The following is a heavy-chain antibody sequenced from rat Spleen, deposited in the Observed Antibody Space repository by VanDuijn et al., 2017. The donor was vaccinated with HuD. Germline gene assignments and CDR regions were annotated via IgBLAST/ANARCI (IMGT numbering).Heavy chain of an antibody. D-gene: IGHD4-3*01. Sequence: EVQLVESGGDLVQPGRSLKLSCAASGFTFRNYDMAWVRQAPPMGLEWVTSISPSGGATYYRDSVKGRFTVSRDNAKNTLYLQLDSLRSEDTATYYCVRQDTSGYSNWFAYWGQGTLVTVSS. J-gene: IGHJ3*01. V-gene: IGHV5S13*01. CDR3: VRQDTSGYSNWFAY. CDR2: ISPSGGAT. CDR1: GFTFRNYD.